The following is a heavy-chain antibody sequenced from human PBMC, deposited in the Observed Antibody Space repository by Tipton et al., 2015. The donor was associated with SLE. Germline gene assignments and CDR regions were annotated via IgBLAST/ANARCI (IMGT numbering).Heavy chain of an antibody. CDR1: GFSLTSDYY. D-gene: IGHD6-6*01. CDR2: VYHSGST. CDR3: ARNLRQLVPNSHNY. Sequence: TLSLTCAVSGFSLTSDYYWGWIRQPPGKGLEWIGSVYHSGSTNYNPSLKSRVTISIDTSKNQFSLKLSTVTAADTAVYYCARNLRQLVPNSHNYWGQGTLVTVSS. J-gene: IGHJ4*02. V-gene: IGHV4-38-2*01.